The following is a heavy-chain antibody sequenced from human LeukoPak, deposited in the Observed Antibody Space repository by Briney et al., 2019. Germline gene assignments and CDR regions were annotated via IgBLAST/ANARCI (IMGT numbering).Heavy chain of an antibody. CDR1: GFSFSSYS. CDR3: ARGLLSVDYDFWSGPKEYDAFDI. CDR2: ISRSSSNT. V-gene: IGHV3-21*01. Sequence: GGSLRLSCAASGFSFSSYSMNWVRQSPGKGLEWVSSISRSSSNTYYADSLKGRFTISRDNAKNSLYLQMNSLRAEDTAVYYCARGLLSVDYDFWSGPKEYDAFDIWGQGTMVTVSS. D-gene: IGHD3-3*01. J-gene: IGHJ3*02.